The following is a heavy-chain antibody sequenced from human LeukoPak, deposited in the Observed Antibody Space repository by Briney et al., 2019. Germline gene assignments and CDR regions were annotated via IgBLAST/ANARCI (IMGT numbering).Heavy chain of an antibody. V-gene: IGHV3-53*01. D-gene: IGHD6-19*01. CDR1: GFTFSNSY. Sequence: PGGSLRLSCVASGFTFSNSYMSWVRQAPGKGLEWVSVIYSDGGTFYSDSVKGRFTISRDYSKSTLYLQMNSLRADDTAVYYCARDSNGPAFWGQGTLVTVSS. CDR3: ARDSNGPAF. CDR2: IYSDGGT. J-gene: IGHJ4*02.